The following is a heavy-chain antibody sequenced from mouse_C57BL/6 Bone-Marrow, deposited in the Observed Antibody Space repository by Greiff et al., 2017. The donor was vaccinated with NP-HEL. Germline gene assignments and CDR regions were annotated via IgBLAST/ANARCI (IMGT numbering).Heavy chain of an antibody. CDR3: ARRGPRYGSHYFDY. CDR1: GFNIKNTY. Sequence: VHVKQSVAELVRPGASVKLTCTASGFNIKNTYMHWVKQRPEQGLEWIGRIDPANGNTKYAPKFQGKATITADTSSNTAYLQLSSLTSEDTAIYYCARRGPRYGSHYFDYWGQGTTLTVSS. CDR2: IDPANGNT. J-gene: IGHJ2*01. V-gene: IGHV14-3*01. D-gene: IGHD1-1*01.